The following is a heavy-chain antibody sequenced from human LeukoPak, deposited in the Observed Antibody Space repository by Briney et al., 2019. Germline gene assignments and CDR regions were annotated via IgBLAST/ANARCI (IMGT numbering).Heavy chain of an antibody. D-gene: IGHD2-2*02. CDR2: ISAYNGNT. J-gene: IGHJ3*02. CDR3: ARDLSDRRHCSSTSCYRAFDI. Sequence: GASVKVSCKASGYTFTSYGISWVRQAPGQGLEWMGWISAYNGNTNYAQKLQGRVTMTTDTSTSTAYMELRSLRSDDTAVYYCARDLSDRRHCSSTSCYRAFDIWGQGTMVTVSS. CDR1: GYTFTSYG. V-gene: IGHV1-18*01.